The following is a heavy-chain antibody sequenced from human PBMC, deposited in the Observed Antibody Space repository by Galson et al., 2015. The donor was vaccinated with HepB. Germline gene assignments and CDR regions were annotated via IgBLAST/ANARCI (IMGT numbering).Heavy chain of an antibody. V-gene: IGHV4-39*01. CDR2: IYYSGNTY. Sequence: SETLSLTCTVSGGSIGSTTYYWGWIRQPPGKGLEWIGNIYYSGNTYYYNPSLKSRVTISVDTSKNQFSLRLTSVTAADTAVYYCARSSSSSRYHLFDYWCQGTLVTVSS. CDR1: GGSIGSTTYY. D-gene: IGHD6-6*01. CDR3: ARSSSSSRYHLFDY. J-gene: IGHJ4*02.